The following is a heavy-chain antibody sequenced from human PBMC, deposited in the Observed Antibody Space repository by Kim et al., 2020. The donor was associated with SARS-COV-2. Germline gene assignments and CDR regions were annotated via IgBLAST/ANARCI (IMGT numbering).Heavy chain of an antibody. J-gene: IGHJ4*02. CDR3: ARSEGRGSWHQFDY. CDR2: IYYSGST. Sequence: SETLSLTCSVSSDSISSYYCSWIRQFPGKGLEWLGYIYYSGSTGYNPSLKSRVTISWDTSKNQFSLDLTSVTDADTAVYYCARSEGRGSWHQFDYWGQGILVTVSS. CDR1: SDSISSYY. V-gene: IGHV4-59*01. D-gene: IGHD6-13*01.